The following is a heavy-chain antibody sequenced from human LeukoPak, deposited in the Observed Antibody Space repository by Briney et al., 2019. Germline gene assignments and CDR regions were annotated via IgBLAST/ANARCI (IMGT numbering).Heavy chain of an antibody. CDR1: GFTFSSYA. Sequence: GRSLRLSCAASGFTFSSYAMHWVRQAPGKGLEWVAVISYDGSNKYYADSVKGRFTISRDNSKNTLYLQMNSLRAEDTAVYYCAKDRKRGYSSSWYTGYYFDYWGQGTLVTVSS. V-gene: IGHV3-30*04. CDR2: ISYDGSNK. D-gene: IGHD6-13*01. CDR3: AKDRKRGYSSSWYTGYYFDY. J-gene: IGHJ4*02.